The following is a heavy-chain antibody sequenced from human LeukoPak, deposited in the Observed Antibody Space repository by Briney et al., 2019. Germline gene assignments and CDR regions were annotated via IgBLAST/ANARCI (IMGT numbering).Heavy chain of an antibody. Sequence: PGGSLRLSCAASGFTFSTYAMTWVRQAPGKGLEWVSTIIASGGSTYYADSVKGRFTISRDNSENTLYLQMDSLRAEDTAIYYCAKGSDWYPSYFDCWGQGTLVTVSS. V-gene: IGHV3-23*01. D-gene: IGHD6-19*01. CDR2: IIASGGST. J-gene: IGHJ4*02. CDR3: AKGSDWYPSYFDC. CDR1: GFTFSTYA.